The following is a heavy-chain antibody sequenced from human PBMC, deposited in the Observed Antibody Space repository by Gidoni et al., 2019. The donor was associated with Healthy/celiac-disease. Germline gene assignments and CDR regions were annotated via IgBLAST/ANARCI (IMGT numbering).Heavy chain of an antibody. CDR3: ARERFWSGYPTPYWYFDL. CDR2: IYTSGST. J-gene: IGHJ2*01. D-gene: IGHD3-3*01. V-gene: IGHV4-61*02. Sequence: QVQLQESGPGLVKPSQTLSLTCTVSGGSISSGSYYWSWIRQPAGKGLEWIGRIYTSGSTNYNPSLKSRVTISVDTSKNQFSLKLSSVTAADTAVYYCARERFWSGYPTPYWYFDLWGRGTLVTVSS. CDR1: GGSISSGSYY.